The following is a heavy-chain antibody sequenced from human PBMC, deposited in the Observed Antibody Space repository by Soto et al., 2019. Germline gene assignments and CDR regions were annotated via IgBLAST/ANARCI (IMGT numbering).Heavy chain of an antibody. D-gene: IGHD3-10*01. CDR3: ATFGELFDWLDP. J-gene: IGHJ5*02. CDR2: IYYSGST. V-gene: IGHV4-30-4*01. CDR1: GGSISSGDYY. Sequence: SETLSLTCTVSGGSISSGDYYWSWIRQPPGKGLEWIGYIYYSGSTYYNPSLKSRVTISVDTSKNQFSLKLSSVTAADTAVYYCATFGELFDWLDPWGQGTLVTVSS.